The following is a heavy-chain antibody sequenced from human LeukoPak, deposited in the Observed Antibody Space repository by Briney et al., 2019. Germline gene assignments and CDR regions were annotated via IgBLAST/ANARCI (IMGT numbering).Heavy chain of an antibody. CDR2: IYYSGST. D-gene: IGHD3-22*01. V-gene: IGHV4-59*01. Sequence: SETLSLTCTVSGGSITDYYWTWLRQPPGRALEWIGYIYYSGSTNYNPSLKSRVTMSADTSKNQLSLKLSYVTAADTAVYYCAREVTYHYDKWGQGILVTVSS. CDR3: AREVTYHYDK. J-gene: IGHJ4*02. CDR1: GGSITDYY.